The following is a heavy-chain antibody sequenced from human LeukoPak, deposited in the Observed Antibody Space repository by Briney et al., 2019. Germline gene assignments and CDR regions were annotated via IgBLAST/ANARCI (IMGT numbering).Heavy chain of an antibody. Sequence: GGSLILSCAASGFTFSTYSMTWVRQGPGKGLEWVSSIYNSGAKTFYADSVKGRFTISRDNSKNTLYLQMNSLRVEDTAVYYCAKDVAPDSGWDLDYWGQGTLVTVSS. V-gene: IGHV3-23*01. D-gene: IGHD6-19*01. CDR3: AKDVAPDSGWDLDY. CDR2: IYNSGAKT. J-gene: IGHJ4*02. CDR1: GFTFSTYS.